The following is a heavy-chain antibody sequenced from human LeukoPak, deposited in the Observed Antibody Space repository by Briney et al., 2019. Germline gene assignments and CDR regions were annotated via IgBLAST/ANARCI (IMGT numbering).Heavy chain of an antibody. CDR1: GGSLKIGYYY. J-gene: IGHJ4*02. CDR3: ARGQDAFKTGY. V-gene: IGHV4-31*03. D-gene: IGHD5-24*01. CDR2: IHPSGIT. Sequence: TVSLTYSVSGGSLKIGYYYWTWIRQYKGKGLEWIGYIHPSGITDYNPSLKSRVTMSLAMSQNQFSLKLTSVTAADTAIYYCARGQDAFKTGYWGQGTLVTVSS.